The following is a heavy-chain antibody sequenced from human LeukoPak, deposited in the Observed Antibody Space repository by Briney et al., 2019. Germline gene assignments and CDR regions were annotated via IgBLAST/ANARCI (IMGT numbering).Heavy chain of an antibody. J-gene: IGHJ4*02. CDR2: ISASGGTT. V-gene: IGHV3-23*01. CDR1: GFTFINYG. CDR3: AKDLLPYCSGGSCSSFDY. Sequence: GGSLRLSCAASGFTFINYGMTWVRQAPGKGLEWVAGISASGGTTYYADSVKGRFTSSRDNSKNTLYLQMNSLRAEDTAVYYCAKDLLPYCSGGSCSSFDYWGQGTLVTVSS. D-gene: IGHD2-15*01.